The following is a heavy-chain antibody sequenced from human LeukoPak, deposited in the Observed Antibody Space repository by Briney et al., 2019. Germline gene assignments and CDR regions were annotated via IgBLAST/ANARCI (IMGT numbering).Heavy chain of an antibody. J-gene: IGHJ6*02. Sequence: GESLKISCKGSGYSFTSYWITWVRQMPGKGLEWMGRIDPSGSYTSYSSSFQGHVTITVDKSVNTAYLHWSSLQASDTGMYYCARPHCSSIDCYGDSYAMDLWGQGTTVTVSS. CDR2: IDPSGSYT. V-gene: IGHV5-10-1*01. CDR1: GYSFTSYW. CDR3: ARPHCSSIDCYGDSYAMDL. D-gene: IGHD2-2*01.